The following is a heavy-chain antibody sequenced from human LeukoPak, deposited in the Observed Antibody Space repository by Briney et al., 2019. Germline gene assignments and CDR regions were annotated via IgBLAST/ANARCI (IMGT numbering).Heavy chain of an antibody. CDR3: ARVPGLVNPNWFDP. CDR1: GYTFTSYG. D-gene: IGHD3/OR15-3a*01. CDR2: ISAYNGNT. V-gene: IGHV1-18*01. J-gene: IGHJ5*02. Sequence: ASVKVSCKASGYTFTSYGISWVRQAPGQGLEWMGWISAYNGNTNYAQKLQGRVTMTRNTSISTAYMELSSLRSEDTAVYYCARVPGLVNPNWFDPWGQGTLVTVSS.